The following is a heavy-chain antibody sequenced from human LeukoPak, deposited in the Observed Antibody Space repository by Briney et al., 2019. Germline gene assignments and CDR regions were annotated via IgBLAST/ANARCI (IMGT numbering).Heavy chain of an antibody. CDR3: ARYYGGYSYRIYYYYYYMDV. V-gene: IGHV3-48*03. CDR2: ISSSGSTI. Sequence: GGSLRLSCAASGFTFSSYEMNWVRQAPGKGLEWVSYISSSGSTIYYADSVKGRFTISRDNSKNTLYLQMNSLRAEDTAVYYCARYYGGYSYRIYYYYYYMDVWGKGTTVTISS. CDR1: GFTFSSYE. J-gene: IGHJ6*03. D-gene: IGHD5-18*01.